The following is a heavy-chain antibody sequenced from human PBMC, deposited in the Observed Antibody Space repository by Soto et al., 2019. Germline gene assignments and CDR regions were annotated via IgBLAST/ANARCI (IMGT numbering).Heavy chain of an antibody. CDR2: IKLDGSEK. V-gene: IGHV3-7*03. D-gene: IGHD3-22*01. CDR1: GFTFSSYW. Sequence: GGSLRLSCAASGFTFSSYWTTWVRQAPGKGLEWVASIKLDGSEKYYVDSVKGRFTISRDNAKNSLNLQMNSLRDEDTAVYYCARDSSGYYYYYYGMDVWGQGTTVTVS. CDR3: ARDSSGYYYYYYGMDV. J-gene: IGHJ6*02.